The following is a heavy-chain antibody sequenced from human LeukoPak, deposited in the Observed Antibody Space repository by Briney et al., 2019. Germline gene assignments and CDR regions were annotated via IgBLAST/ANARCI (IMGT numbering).Heavy chain of an antibody. J-gene: IGHJ4*02. D-gene: IGHD6-19*01. CDR1: GGSISSYY. V-gene: IGHV4-59*01. CDR3: ARAGIAVAGEPFDY. CDR2: IYYSGST. Sequence: SETLSLTCTVSGGSISSYYWSWIRQPPGKGLEWVGYIYYSGSTNYNPSLKSRVTISVGTSKNQFSLKLSSVTAADTAVYYCARAGIAVAGEPFDYWGQGTLVTVSS.